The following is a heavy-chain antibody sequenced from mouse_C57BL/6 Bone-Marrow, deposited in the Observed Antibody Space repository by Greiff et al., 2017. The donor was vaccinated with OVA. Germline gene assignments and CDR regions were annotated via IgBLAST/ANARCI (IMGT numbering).Heavy chain of an antibody. V-gene: IGHV5-9-1*02. CDR2: ISSGGGYI. D-gene: IGHD1-3*01. Sequence: EVLLVESGDGLVKPGASLKLSCAASGYTFSSYAMSWVRPTPEKRLEWVAYISSGGGYIYYADTLKGRFTISRDNARNTLYLQMSSLKSEDTAIYYYTRQLDAMDYWGQGTAATVST. CDR1: GYTFSSYA. CDR3: TRQLDAMDY. J-gene: IGHJ4*01.